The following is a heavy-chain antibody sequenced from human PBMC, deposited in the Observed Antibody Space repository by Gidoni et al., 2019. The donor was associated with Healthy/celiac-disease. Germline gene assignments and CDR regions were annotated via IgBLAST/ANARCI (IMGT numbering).Heavy chain of an antibody. J-gene: IGHJ3*02. CDR1: GGSISSYY. CDR3: ARGPFDAFDI. Sequence: QVQLQESGPGLVKPSETLSLTCTVSGGSISSYYWSWIRQPPGKGLEWIGYIYYSGSTNYNPSLKSRVTISVDTSKNQFSLKLSSVTAADTAVYYCARGPFDAFDIWGQGTMVTVSS. CDR2: IYYSGST. V-gene: IGHV4-59*01.